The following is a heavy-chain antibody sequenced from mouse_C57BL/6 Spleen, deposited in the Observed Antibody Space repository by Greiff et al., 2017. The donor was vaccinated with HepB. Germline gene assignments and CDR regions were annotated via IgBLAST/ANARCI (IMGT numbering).Heavy chain of an antibody. CDR3: ARGDYGSHFDY. J-gene: IGHJ2*01. V-gene: IGHV1-69*01. CDR1: GYTFTSYW. D-gene: IGHD1-1*01. CDR2: IDPSDSYT. Sequence: QVQLKQSGAELVMPGASVKLSCKASGYTFTSYWMHWVKQRPGQGLEWIGEIDPSDSYTNYNQKFKGKSTLTVDKSSSTAYMQLSSLTSEDSAVYYCARGDYGSHFDYWGQGTTLTVSS.